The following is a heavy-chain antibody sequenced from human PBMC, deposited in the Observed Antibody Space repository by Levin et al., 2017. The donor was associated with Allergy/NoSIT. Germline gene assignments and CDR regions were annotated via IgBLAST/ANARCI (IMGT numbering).Heavy chain of an antibody. D-gene: IGHD2-8*02. Sequence: GGSLRLSCAASGFTFSNYWMSWVRQAPGKGLEWVANIKQDGSEKFYVDSVKGRFTISRDNAKNSLYLQMNSLRAEDTAVYYCARAGGVRAYYMDVWGKGTTVTVSS. V-gene: IGHV3-7*04. CDR2: IKQDGSEK. J-gene: IGHJ6*03. CDR1: GFTFSNYW. CDR3: ARAGGVRAYYMDV.